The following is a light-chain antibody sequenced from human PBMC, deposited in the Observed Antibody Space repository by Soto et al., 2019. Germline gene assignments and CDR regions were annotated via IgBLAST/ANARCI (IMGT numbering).Light chain of an antibody. V-gene: IGLV2-23*01. CDR2: EGS. J-gene: IGLJ3*02. CDR3: CSYAGSSTWV. CDR1: SSDVGNYNL. Sequence: QSALTQPASVSGSPGQSITISCTGTSSDVGNYNLVSRYQQHPGKAPKVMIYEGSKRPSGVSNRFSGSKSGNTASLTISGLQAEDEADYYCCSYAGSSTWVFGGGTKVTVL.